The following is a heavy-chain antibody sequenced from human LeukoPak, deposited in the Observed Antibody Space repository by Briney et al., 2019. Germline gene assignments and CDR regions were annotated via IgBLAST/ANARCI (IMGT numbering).Heavy chain of an antibody. V-gene: IGHV3-48*03. Sequence: GGSLRLSCAASGFTFSTYEMNWVRQAPGKGLEWVSYIRSSGSTTYYADSAKGRFTISRDNAKSSLFLQMNSLRPEDTAVFYCAAGILGFDSGSWGQGTVTVSS. CDR3: AAGILGFDSGS. D-gene: IGHD2/OR15-2a*01. CDR1: GFTFSTYE. CDR2: IRSSGSTT. J-gene: IGHJ4*02.